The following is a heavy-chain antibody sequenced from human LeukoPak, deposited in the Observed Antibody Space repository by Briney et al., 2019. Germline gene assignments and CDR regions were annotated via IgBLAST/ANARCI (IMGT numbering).Heavy chain of an antibody. V-gene: IGHV1-2*06. CDR2: INPNSGGT. Sequence: ASVKVSCKASGYTFTGYYMHWVRQAPGQGLEWMGRINPNSGGTNYAQKFQGRVTMTRDTSISTAYMELSRLRSDDTAVYYCARGAIFDPYAFDIWGQGTMVTVSS. J-gene: IGHJ3*02. D-gene: IGHD3-3*01. CDR3: ARGAIFDPYAFDI. CDR1: GYTFTGYY.